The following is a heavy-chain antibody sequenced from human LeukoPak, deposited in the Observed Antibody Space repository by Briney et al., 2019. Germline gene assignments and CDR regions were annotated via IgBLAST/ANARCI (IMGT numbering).Heavy chain of an antibody. CDR2: ISGSGGST. D-gene: IGHD3-3*01. CDR3: AKDYDFWSGYPYYFDY. J-gene: IGHJ4*02. V-gene: IGHV3-23*01. CDR1: GFTFSSYA. Sequence: GGSLRLSCAASGFTFSSYAMSWVRQAPGKGLEWVSAISGSGGSTYYADSVKGRFTISRDNSKNTLYLQMNGLRAEDTAVYYCAKDYDFWSGYPYYFDYWGQRTLVTVSS.